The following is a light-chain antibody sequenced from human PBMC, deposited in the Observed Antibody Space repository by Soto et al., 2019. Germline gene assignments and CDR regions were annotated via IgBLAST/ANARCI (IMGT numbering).Light chain of an antibody. J-gene: IGKJ2*01. Sequence: IVMTPSPAILSVSPGERATLSCRASQSVNRNLAWNQQNPGQAPRRLSFHAYTRATGIPARFSGSGSGTEFTLTLSSLQSADFAVYYCQQYNNGRTFGQGAKLEIK. CDR3: QQYNNGRT. V-gene: IGKV3-15*01. CDR2: HAY. CDR1: QSVNRN.